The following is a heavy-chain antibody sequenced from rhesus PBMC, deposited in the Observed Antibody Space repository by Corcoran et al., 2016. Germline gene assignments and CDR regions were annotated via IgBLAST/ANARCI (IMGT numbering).Heavy chain of an antibody. CDR2: IYWKDDK. D-gene: IGHD6-13*01. V-gene: IGHV2-1*01. Sequence: QVTLKESGPALVKPTQTLTLTCTFSGFSLSTSGMGVGWISQPSRKTLEWLAHIYWKDDKYYSTSLKSRLTISKDTSKNQVVLTMTNMDPVDTATYYCARRRRYSSSYYGLDSWGQGVVVTVSS. CDR1: GFSLSTSGMG. J-gene: IGHJ6*01. CDR3: ARRRRYSSSYYGLDS.